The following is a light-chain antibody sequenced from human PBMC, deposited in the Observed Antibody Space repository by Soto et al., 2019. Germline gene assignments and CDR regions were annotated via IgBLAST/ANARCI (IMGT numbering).Light chain of an antibody. J-gene: IGKJ5*01. Sequence: DIQMTQSPSSLSASVGDRVSITCRASQTIGNHLAWFQQKPGKVPQRLIYAASSLQTGVPSRFSGSGSGTDFTLTINSLQPEDFATYYCLQHDSFPPTFGQGTRLEIK. CDR3: LQHDSFPPT. CDR1: QTIGNH. CDR2: AAS. V-gene: IGKV1-17*01.